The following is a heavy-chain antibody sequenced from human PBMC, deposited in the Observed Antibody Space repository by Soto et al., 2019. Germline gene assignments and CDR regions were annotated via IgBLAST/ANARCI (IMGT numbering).Heavy chain of an antibody. V-gene: IGHV4-59*12. J-gene: IGHJ4*01. CDR3: ARGMTTGNTLYF. CDR2: IYHSGST. CDR1: GGSISSYY. Sequence: TLSLTCTVSGGSISSYYWSWIRQPPGKGLEWIGYIYHSGSTYYNPSLKSRVTISVDRSKNQFSLKLSSVTAADTAVYYCARGMTTGNTLYFRGQRTLVTVAS. D-gene: IGHD4-4*01.